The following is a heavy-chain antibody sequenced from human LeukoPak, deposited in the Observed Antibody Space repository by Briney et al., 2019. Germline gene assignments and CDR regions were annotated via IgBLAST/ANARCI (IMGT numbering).Heavy chain of an antibody. Sequence: SETLSLTCTVSDDSITMYYWTWIRQPPGKGLEWIGNIFYSGSTYYSPSLKSRVTISLDTSRNQFSLKLNSVTAADTAVYYCAKSNGYGLVDIWGQGTMVTVSS. J-gene: IGHJ3*02. V-gene: IGHV4-59*12. CDR3: AKSNGYGLVDI. D-gene: IGHD3-10*01. CDR1: DDSITMYY. CDR2: IFYSGST.